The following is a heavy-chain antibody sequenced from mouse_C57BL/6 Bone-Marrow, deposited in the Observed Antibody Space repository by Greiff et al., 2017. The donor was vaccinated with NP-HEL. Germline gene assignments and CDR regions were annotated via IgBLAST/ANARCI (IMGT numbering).Heavy chain of an antibody. D-gene: IGHD1-1*01. CDR3: SRDRCYGSIHDFDD. Sequence: QVQLQQPGAELVKPGASVKLSCKASGYTFTSYWITWVQQRPGQGLEWIGDIYPGSGCTNYTETLQSTATLTVDKSSSTAYMQLRSLTSEDSAVYNCSRDRCYGSIHDFDDWGQSTTLTVSS. V-gene: IGHV1-55*01. J-gene: IGHJ2*01. CDR1: GYTFTSYW. CDR2: IYPGSGCT.